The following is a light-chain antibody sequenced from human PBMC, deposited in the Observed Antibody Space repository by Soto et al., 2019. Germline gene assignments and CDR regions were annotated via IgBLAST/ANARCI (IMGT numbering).Light chain of an antibody. CDR2: WAS. CDR3: QEYYDTPYT. Sequence: DIVMTQSPDSLAVSLGERATINCRPSQSVLHRSNTKSSLAWYQQKPGQPPKLLIYWASTRDSGVPDRFSGSGSGTDFTLTISSLQAEDVAVYYCQEYYDTPYTFGPGTKVDIQ. CDR1: QSVLHRSNTKSS. V-gene: IGKV4-1*01. J-gene: IGKJ3*01.